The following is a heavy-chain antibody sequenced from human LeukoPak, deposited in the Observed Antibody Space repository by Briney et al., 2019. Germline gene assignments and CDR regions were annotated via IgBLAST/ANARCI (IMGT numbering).Heavy chain of an antibody. CDR1: GGXFSGYY. V-gene: IGHV4-34*01. CDR2: INHSGST. Sequence: SETLSLTCAVYGGXFSGYYWSWIRQPPGKGLEWIGEINHSGSTNYNPSLKSRVNISVDTSKNKFSLKLSSVTAADTAVYYCARVRHGSTMGYFDYWGQGTLVTVSS. D-gene: IGHD3-10*01. J-gene: IGHJ4*02. CDR3: ARVRHGSTMGYFDY.